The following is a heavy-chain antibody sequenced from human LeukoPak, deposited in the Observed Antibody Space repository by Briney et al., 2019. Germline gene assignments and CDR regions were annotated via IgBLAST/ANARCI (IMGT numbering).Heavy chain of an antibody. D-gene: IGHD1-14*01. CDR3: ATEQEGRRAAFDY. J-gene: IGHJ4*02. CDR2: IWYDGNEK. V-gene: IGHV3-30*02. Sequence: GGSLRLSCAASGFTFRSYGMHGVRQAPGGGLDWVAFIWYDGNEKHYADSAKGRFTISRDNSKNTLYLQMSSLRADDTAIYYCATEQEGRRAAFDYWGQGTLVTVSS. CDR1: GFTFRSYG.